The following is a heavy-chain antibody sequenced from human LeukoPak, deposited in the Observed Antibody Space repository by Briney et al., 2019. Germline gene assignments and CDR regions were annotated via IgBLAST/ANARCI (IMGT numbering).Heavy chain of an antibody. V-gene: IGHV4-61*05. CDR2: IHYTGST. J-gene: IGHJ4*02. Sequence: SETLSLTCTVSGGSISSSSYYWSWIRQPPGRGLEWIGYIHYTGSTNYKSSLKSRVTISVDKSKNQFSLKLRSVTAADTAVYYCARSSESYDSSGYYSYYFDNWGQGTLVTVSS. CDR3: ARSSESYDSSGYYSYYFDN. CDR1: GGSISSSSYY. D-gene: IGHD3-22*01.